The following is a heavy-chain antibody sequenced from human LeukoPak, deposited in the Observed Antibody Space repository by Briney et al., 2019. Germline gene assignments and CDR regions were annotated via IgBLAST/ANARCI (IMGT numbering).Heavy chain of an antibody. CDR1: GFTFSSYG. CDR3: AKDVEYSYGAPTVFDY. V-gene: IGHV3-23*01. Sequence: GRSLRLSCAASGFTFSSYGMSWVRQAPGKGLECISGFSGSGGSTYYADSVKGRFTISRDNSKNTLYLQMNSLRAEDTAVYYCAKDVEYSYGAPTVFDYWGQGTLVTVSS. CDR2: FSGSGGST. D-gene: IGHD5-18*01. J-gene: IGHJ4*02.